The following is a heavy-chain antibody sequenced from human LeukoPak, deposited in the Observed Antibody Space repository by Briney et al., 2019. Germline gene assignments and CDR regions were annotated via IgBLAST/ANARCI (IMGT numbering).Heavy chain of an antibody. J-gene: IGHJ4*02. CDR2: ITGSGDSR. Sequence: GGSLRLSCAASEFTFSSYEMNWVRQVPGEGLEWVSYITGSGDSRYYADSVKGRFTVSRDNAKNSLYMQMNSLRAEDTAIYYCARVRFSSGWYPDDYWGQGTLVTVSS. CDR1: EFTFSSYE. CDR3: ARVRFSSGWYPDDY. V-gene: IGHV3-48*03. D-gene: IGHD6-19*01.